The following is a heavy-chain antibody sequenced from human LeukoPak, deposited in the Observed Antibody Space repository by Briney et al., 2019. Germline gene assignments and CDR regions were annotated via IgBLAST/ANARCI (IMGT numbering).Heavy chain of an antibody. D-gene: IGHD3-16*02. Sequence: SETLSLTCAVYGGSFSGYYWSWIRQPPGKGLEWIGEINHSGSTNYNPSLKSRVTISVDTSKNQFSLKLSSVTAADTAVYYCARQYVPFGGVIVDYWGQGTLVTVPS. V-gene: IGHV4-34*01. CDR3: ARQYVPFGGVIVDY. CDR2: INHSGST. J-gene: IGHJ4*02. CDR1: GGSFSGYY.